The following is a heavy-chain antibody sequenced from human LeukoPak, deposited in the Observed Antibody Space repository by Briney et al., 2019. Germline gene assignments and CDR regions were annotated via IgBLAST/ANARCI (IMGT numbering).Heavy chain of an antibody. J-gene: IGHJ4*02. Sequence: GGSLRLSCAASGFTFSSYGMHWVRQAPGKGLEWVAVISYDGSNKYYADSVKGRFTISRDNSKNTLYLQMNSLRAEDTAVYYCAKGGSSSWYYFDYWGQGTLVTVSS. V-gene: IGHV3-30*18. CDR2: ISYDGSNK. D-gene: IGHD6-13*01. CDR1: GFTFSSYG. CDR3: AKGGSSSWYYFDY.